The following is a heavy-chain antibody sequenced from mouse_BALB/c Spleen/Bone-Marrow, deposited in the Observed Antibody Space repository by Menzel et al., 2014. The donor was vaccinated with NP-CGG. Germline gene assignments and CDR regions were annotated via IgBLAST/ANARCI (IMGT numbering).Heavy chain of an antibody. D-gene: IGHD1-1*01. CDR3: ARHYSGSSHSAY. CDR2: ILPGTGST. V-gene: IGHV1-9*01. J-gene: IGHJ3*01. CDR1: GYTFSSYC. Sequence: VMLGESGAELMKPGASVKISCKATGYTFSSYCIAWVKQSPGHGLEWIGEILPGTGSTNYNDKFKGKATFTAETASNTAYMHLSSLPSEDSADYYCARHYSGSSHSAYWGQGTLVTVSA.